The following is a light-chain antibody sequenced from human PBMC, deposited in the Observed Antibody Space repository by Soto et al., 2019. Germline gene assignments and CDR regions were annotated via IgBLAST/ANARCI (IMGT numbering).Light chain of an antibody. Sequence: VVTQSPATLSVFPGETATLSCRASQRVSSDLAWYQQRPGQAPRLLIDGASTRATGIPARFRGSGSGTEFRLTISSLQSEDFATYYCQQYNNWHPKMAFGRGTKVEIK. CDR3: QQYNNWHPKMA. CDR1: QRVSSD. CDR2: GAS. V-gene: IGKV3-15*01. J-gene: IGKJ1*01.